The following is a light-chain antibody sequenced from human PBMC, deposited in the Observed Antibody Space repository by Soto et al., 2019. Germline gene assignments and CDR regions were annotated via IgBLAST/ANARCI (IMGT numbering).Light chain of an antibody. Sequence: DIQMTQSPSSLSASAGDRVTITCRASQNIARYLYWFQQKPGKAPNLLIQAASSLQSGVPSRFSGSGSGTDFTLTINSLQPEDFAVYYCQQSYSAPVTFGQGTKL. V-gene: IGKV1-39*01. CDR2: AAS. CDR1: QNIARY. CDR3: QQSYSAPVT. J-gene: IGKJ2*01.